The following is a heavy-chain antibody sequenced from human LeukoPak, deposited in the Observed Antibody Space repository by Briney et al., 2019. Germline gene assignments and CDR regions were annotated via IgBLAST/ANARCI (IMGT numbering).Heavy chain of an antibody. Sequence: GGSLRLSCAASGFTFTSYSMNWVRKAPGKGLEWVSTISGGGGSTYYADSVKGRFTISRDNSKNTLYLQVNSLRAEDTAVYYCAKGGKWDVTPFDYWGQGTLVTVSS. CDR2: ISGGGGST. V-gene: IGHV3-23*01. J-gene: IGHJ4*02. CDR3: AKGGKWDVTPFDY. CDR1: GFTFTSYS. D-gene: IGHD1-26*01.